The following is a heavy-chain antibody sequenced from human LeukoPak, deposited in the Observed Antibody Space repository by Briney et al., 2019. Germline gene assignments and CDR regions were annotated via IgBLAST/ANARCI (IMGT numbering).Heavy chain of an antibody. CDR1: GFTFNNYG. D-gene: IGHD6-19*01. CDR3: ARAIAVAGYFDY. J-gene: IGHJ4*02. Sequence: GRSLRLSCAASGFTFNNYGMHWVRQAPGKGLEWLALVWSDGSSEYYADSVKGRFTISRDNSKNTLYLQMNSLRAEDTAVYYCARAIAVAGYFDYWGQGTLVTVSS. V-gene: IGHV3-33*01. CDR2: VWSDGSSE.